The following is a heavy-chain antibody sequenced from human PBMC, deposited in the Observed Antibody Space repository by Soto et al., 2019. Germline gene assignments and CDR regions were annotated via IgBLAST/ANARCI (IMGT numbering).Heavy chain of an antibody. CDR1: ANTFINNY. Sequence: QVQLLQSGAEVKKPGASVRISCKSSANTFINNYINWVRQAPGQGLEWLGVFNPRGGTTRYAQKFQRRVTMTGDTATRTGFMELSNLKSEDTAVYYCARVYGLVQYDDFWSGYYDYWGQGTLVIVSS. D-gene: IGHD3-3*01. CDR2: FNPRGGTT. V-gene: IGHV1-46*01. J-gene: IGHJ4*02. CDR3: ARVYGLVQYDDFWSGYYDY.